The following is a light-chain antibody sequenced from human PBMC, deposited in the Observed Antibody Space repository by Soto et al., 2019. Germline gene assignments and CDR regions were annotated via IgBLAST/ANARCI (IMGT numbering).Light chain of an antibody. J-gene: IGLJ3*02. CDR3: CSYVGSSILM. V-gene: IGLV2-23*02. CDR1: SSDVGLYNL. CDR2: EVN. Sequence: QSVLTQPASVSGSPGQSITISCTGTSSDVGLYNLVSWYQQLPGEAPKLIIYEVNERPSGISDRFSGSKSGNTASLTISGLQDEDEADYYCCSYVGSSILMFGGGTKVTVL.